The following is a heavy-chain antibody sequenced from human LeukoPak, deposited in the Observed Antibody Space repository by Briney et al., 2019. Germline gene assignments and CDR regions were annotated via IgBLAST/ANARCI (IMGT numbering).Heavy chain of an antibody. CDR3: ARRISSSSDYFDY. D-gene: IGHD6-6*01. CDR1: GGSISNYY. CDR2: IYYSGST. Sequence: SETLSLTCTVSGGSISNYYWGWIRQPPGKGLEWIGTIYYSGSTYYNPSLKSRVTISVDTSKNQFSLKLSSVTAADTAVYYCARRISSSSDYFDYWGQGTLVTVSS. V-gene: IGHV4-39*01. J-gene: IGHJ4*02.